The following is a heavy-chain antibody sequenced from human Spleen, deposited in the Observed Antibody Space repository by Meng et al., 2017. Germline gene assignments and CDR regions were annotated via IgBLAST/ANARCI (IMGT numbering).Heavy chain of an antibody. Sequence: GESLKISCAACGFTFSSYDMHWVRQATGKGLEWVSAIGTAGDTYYPGSVKGQFTISRENAKNSLYLQMNSLRAGDTAVYYCARDLEDSSGWTFLGYYYAMDVWGQGTMVTVSS. D-gene: IGHD6-19*01. CDR1: GFTFSSYD. CDR3: ARDLEDSSGWTFLGYYYAMDV. CDR2: IGTAGDT. J-gene: IGHJ6*02. V-gene: IGHV3-13*03.